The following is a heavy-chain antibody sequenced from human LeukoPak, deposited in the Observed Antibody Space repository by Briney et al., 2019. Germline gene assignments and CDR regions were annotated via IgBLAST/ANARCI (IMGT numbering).Heavy chain of an antibody. Sequence: PGGSLRLSCAASGFTFSTYGMHWLRQAPGKGPESVALIRHDGSETYHAESVKGRFTISRDDSKNTFYLQMNSLRAEDTAVYYCAKANRDHLSHYYGVDVWGQGITVVVSS. CDR1: GFTFSTYG. V-gene: IGHV3-30*02. J-gene: IGHJ6*02. D-gene: IGHD3-10*01. CDR3: AKANRDHLSHYYGVDV. CDR2: IRHDGSET.